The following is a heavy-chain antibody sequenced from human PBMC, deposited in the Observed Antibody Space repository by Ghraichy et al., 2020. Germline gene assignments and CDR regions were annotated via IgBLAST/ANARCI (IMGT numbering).Heavy chain of an antibody. V-gene: IGHV3-21*01. Sequence: GGSLRLSCAASGFTFSSYSMNWVRQAPGKGLEWVSSISSSSSYIYYADSVKGRFTISRDNAKNSLYLQMNSLRAEDTAVYYCARDLVYRTYYYGMDVWGQGTTVTVSS. J-gene: IGHJ6*02. CDR3: ARDLVYRTYYYGMDV. D-gene: IGHD2-2*02. CDR2: ISSSSSYI. CDR1: GFTFSSYS.